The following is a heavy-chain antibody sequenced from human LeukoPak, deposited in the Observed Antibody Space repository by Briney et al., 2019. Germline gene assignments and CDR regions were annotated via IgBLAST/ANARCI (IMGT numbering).Heavy chain of an antibody. CDR2: INPSGGST. Sequence: ASVKVSGKASGYTFISYYMHWVRQAPGQGLEWMGVINPSGGSTSYTQKFQGRVTMTRDMSTSTVYMELSSLRSEDTAVYYCARNYSFDYWGQGTLVTVSS. V-gene: IGHV1-46*01. CDR3: ARNYSFDY. D-gene: IGHD1-7*01. CDR1: GYTFISYY. J-gene: IGHJ4*02.